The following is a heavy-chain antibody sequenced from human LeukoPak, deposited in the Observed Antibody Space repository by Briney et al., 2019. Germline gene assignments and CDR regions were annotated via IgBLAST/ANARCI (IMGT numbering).Heavy chain of an antibody. Sequence: GGSLRLSCAASGFTFSSYAMSWVRQAPGKGLEWVSGITDSSGSTYYTDSVKGRFTISRDNSKNTLYLQMNSLRGEDTAVYYCAKGPLVGATGVDYWGQGTLVTVSS. CDR3: AKGPLVGATGVDY. J-gene: IGHJ4*02. CDR2: ITDSSGST. V-gene: IGHV3-23*01. D-gene: IGHD1-26*01. CDR1: GFTFSSYA.